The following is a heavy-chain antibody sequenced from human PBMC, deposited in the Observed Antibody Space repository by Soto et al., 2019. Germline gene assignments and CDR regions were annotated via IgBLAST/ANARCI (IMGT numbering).Heavy chain of an antibody. CDR3: ARVGRPISLYYYYYMDV. Sequence: ASVKVSCKASGYTFTSYDINWVRQATGQGLEWMGWMNPNSGNTGYAQKFQGRVTMTRNTSISTAYMELSSLRSEDTAVYYCARVGRPISLYYYYYMDVWGKGTTVTVSS. CDR2: MNPNSGNT. J-gene: IGHJ6*03. CDR1: GYTFTSYD. D-gene: IGHD3-9*01. V-gene: IGHV1-8*01.